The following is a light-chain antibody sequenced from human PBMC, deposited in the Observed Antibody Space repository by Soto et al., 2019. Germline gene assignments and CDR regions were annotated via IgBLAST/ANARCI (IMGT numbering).Light chain of an antibody. CDR3: QQYFASSWT. CDR2: ATS. J-gene: IGKJ1*01. V-gene: IGKV3-20*01. Sequence: EIVLTQSPGTLSSSPGERATLSCRASQSVSSSYLAWYQHKPGQAPRLLIYATSSRATGIPDRFGGSGSGTDFTLTISRLEPEDFAVYYCQQYFASSWTFGQGTMVDIK. CDR1: QSVSSSY.